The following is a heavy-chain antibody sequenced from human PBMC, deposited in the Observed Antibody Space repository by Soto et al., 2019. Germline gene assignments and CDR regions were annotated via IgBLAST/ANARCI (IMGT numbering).Heavy chain of an antibody. V-gene: IGHV4-59*01. J-gene: IGHJ4*02. CDR1: GGSISSYY. CDR3: ARLPRTGSPRYYLDS. CDR2: IYYSGST. D-gene: IGHD1-1*01. Sequence: SETLSLTCTVSGGSISSYYWSWIRQPPGKGLEWIGYIYYSGSTNYNPSLKSRVTISVDTSKNQFSLKLSSVTAADTAVYYCARLPRTGSPRYYLDSWGQGTLVTVSA.